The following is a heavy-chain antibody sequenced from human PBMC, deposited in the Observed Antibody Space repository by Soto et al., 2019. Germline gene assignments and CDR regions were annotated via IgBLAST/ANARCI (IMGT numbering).Heavy chain of an antibody. CDR2: ISYYGSNK. J-gene: IGHJ5*02. Sequence: GGSLRLSSAASGFTFSSYGMHWVRQAPGKGLEWVAVISYYGSNKYYADSVKGRFTISRDNSKNTLYLQMNSLRAEDTAVYYCAKDGYYYDSSGSGRWFDPWGQGT. CDR3: AKDGYYYDSSGSGRWFDP. D-gene: IGHD3-22*01. CDR1: GFTFSSYG. V-gene: IGHV3-30*18.